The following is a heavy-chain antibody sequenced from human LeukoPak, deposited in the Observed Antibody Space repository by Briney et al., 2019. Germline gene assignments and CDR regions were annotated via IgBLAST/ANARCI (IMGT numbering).Heavy chain of an antibody. V-gene: IGHV1-69*13. CDR1: GGTFISYA. CDR2: IIPIFGTA. CDR3: ARGGNRRGYYYYGMDV. D-gene: IGHD1-14*01. Sequence: SVKVSCKASGGTFISYAISWVRQAPGQGLEWMGGIIPIFGTANYAQKFQGRVTITADESTSTAYMELSSLRSEDTAVYYCARGGNRRGYYYYGMDVWGQGTTVTVSS. J-gene: IGHJ6*02.